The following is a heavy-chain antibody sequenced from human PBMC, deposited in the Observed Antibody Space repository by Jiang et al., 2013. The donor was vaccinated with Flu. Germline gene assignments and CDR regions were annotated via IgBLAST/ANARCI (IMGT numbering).Heavy chain of an antibody. CDR3: ARADCSGGSCWFDP. V-gene: IGHV4-61*02. CDR2: INPGGSS. CDR1: GDSISSGSYY. D-gene: IGHD2-15*01. Sequence: GSGLVKPSQTLSLICTVSGDSISSGSYYWSWIRQPAGKGLEWIGRINPGGSSNYNPSLKSRVTISVDTSKNQFSLKLSSVTAADTAVYYCARADCSGGSCWFDPWGQGTLVIVSS. J-gene: IGHJ5*02.